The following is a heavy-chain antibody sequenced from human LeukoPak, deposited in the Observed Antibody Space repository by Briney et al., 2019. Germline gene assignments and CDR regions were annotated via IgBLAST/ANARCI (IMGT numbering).Heavy chain of an antibody. CDR2: FDPEDGET. J-gene: IGHJ4*02. D-gene: IGHD3-10*01. CDR1: GYTLTELS. CDR3: ATSQRITMVRGPTNN. V-gene: IGHV1-24*01. Sequence: ASVTVSRKVSGYTLTELSMHWVRQAPGKGLEWMGGFDPEDGETIYAQKFQGRVTMTEDTSTDTAYMELSSLRSEDTAVYYCATSQRITMVRGPTNNWGQGTLVTVSS.